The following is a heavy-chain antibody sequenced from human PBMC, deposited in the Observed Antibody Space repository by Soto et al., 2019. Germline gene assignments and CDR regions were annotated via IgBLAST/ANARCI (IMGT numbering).Heavy chain of an antibody. CDR1: GFTFIIYA. CDR2: ISGSGGST. CDR3: AKDGGWLHQN. J-gene: IGHJ4*02. D-gene: IGHD3-16*01. Sequence: PWGSLSLSCSASGFTFIIYAMSWVRQAPGKGLEWVSAISGSGGSTYYADSVKGRFTISRDNSKNTLYLQMNSLRAEDTAVYYCAKDGGWLHQNWGQGNLVTVSS. V-gene: IGHV3-23*01.